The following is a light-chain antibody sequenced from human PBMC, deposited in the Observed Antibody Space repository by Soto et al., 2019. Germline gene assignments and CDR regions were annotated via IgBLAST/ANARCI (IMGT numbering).Light chain of an antibody. Sequence: QSALTQPPSASGSPGQSVTISCTGTSSDIGGYKYVSWYQQHPGNAPKLIIYEVNERPSGVPDRFSGSKSGNTASLTVSGLRAEDEDDYYCSSYVASNNLRVFGTGTKLTVL. J-gene: IGLJ1*01. CDR1: SSDIGGYKY. CDR2: EVN. CDR3: SSYVASNNLRV. V-gene: IGLV2-8*01.